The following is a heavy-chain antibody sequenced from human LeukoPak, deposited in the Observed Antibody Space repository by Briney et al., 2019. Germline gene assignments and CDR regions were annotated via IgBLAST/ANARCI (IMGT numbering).Heavy chain of an antibody. J-gene: IGHJ6*03. CDR1: GGTFSSYA. CDR2: IIPIFGTA. CDR3: ARTTIAARPYYYYYYMDV. Sequence: ASVKVPCKASGGTFSSYAISWVRQAPGQGLEWMGGIIPIFGTANYAQKFQGRVTITTDESTSTAYMELSSLRSEDTAVYYCARTTIAARPYYYYYYMDVWGKGTTVTVSS. D-gene: IGHD6-13*01. V-gene: IGHV1-69*05.